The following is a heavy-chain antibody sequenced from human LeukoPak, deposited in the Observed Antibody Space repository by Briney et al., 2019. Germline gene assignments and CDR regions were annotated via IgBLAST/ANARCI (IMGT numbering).Heavy chain of an antibody. CDR1: GFTFSSYG. V-gene: IGHV3-53*01. Sequence: GGSLRLSCAASGFTFSSYGMSWVRQAPGKGLEWVSLIYSGGSTKYADSVKGRFTISRDNSKNTVYLQMNSLRAEDTAVYYCARGSEYSSSWDALDIWGQGTMVTVSS. CDR3: ARGSEYSSSWDALDI. J-gene: IGHJ3*02. D-gene: IGHD6-13*01. CDR2: IYSGGST.